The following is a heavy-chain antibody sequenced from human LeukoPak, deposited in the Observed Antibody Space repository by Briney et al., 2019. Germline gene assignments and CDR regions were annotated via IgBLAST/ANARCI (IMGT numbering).Heavy chain of an antibody. Sequence: SEALSLTCTVSGGSISSGGYYWSWNRQHPGRGLEWIVYIYYSGSTYYNPSLKSRVTISVDTSKNQFSLKLSSVTAADTAVYYCARVRGGIDSSGWYNWFDPWGQGTLVTVSS. CDR3: ARVRGGIDSSGWYNWFDP. J-gene: IGHJ5*02. D-gene: IGHD6-19*01. V-gene: IGHV4-31*03. CDR2: IYYSGST. CDR1: GGSISSGGYY.